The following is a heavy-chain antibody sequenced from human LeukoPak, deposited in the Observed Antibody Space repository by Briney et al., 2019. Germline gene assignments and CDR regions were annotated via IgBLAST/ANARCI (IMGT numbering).Heavy chain of an antibody. V-gene: IGHV1-46*01. CDR1: GYTFTSYY. CDR2: INPSGGST. J-gene: IGHJ3*02. Sequence: ASVKVSCKASGYTFTSYYMHWVRQAPGQGLEWMGIINPSGGSTSYAQKFQGRVTMTRDTSTSTVYMELSSLRSEDTAVYYCARARSRSSQIYFDWLLSDALDIWGQGTMVTVSS. D-gene: IGHD3-9*01. CDR3: ARARSRSSQIYFDWLLSDALDI.